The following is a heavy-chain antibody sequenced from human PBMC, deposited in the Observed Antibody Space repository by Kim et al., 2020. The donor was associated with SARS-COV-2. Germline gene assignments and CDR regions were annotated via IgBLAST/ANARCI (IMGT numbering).Heavy chain of an antibody. CDR1: GFTFSNYA. Sequence: GGSLRLSCAASGFTFSNYAMTWVRQAPGKGLEWVSAISSSGGNTYYADSVKGRVTISRDNSKNTLYLQMNSLRAEDTAVYYCAHQGTYYDYWGQGTLVTVSS. CDR2: ISSSGGNT. CDR3: AHQGTYYDY. J-gene: IGHJ4*02. V-gene: IGHV3-23*01.